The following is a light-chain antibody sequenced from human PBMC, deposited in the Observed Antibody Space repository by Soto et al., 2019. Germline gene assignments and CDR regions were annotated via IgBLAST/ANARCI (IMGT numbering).Light chain of an antibody. CDR2: EVT. J-gene: IGLJ2*01. V-gene: IGLV2-8*01. CDR3: SSYAASDNFEV. CDR1: RSDVGDYNY. Sequence: QSALTQPPSASGSPGQSVTISCTGTRSDVGDYNYVSWYQQHPGKAPKLLIYEVTKRPSGVPDRFSGSKSANTASLTVSGLQAEDEADYYCSSYAASDNFEVFGGGTKLTVL.